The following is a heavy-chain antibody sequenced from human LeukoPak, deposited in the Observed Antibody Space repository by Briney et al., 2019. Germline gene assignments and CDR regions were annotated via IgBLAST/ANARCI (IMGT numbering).Heavy chain of an antibody. D-gene: IGHD2-2*01. CDR1: GFTFSSYA. V-gene: IGHV3-23*01. CDR2: IRGRGGGT. Sequence: GGSLRLSCAASGFTFSSYAMSWVRQAPGKGREWVSAIRGRGGGTYYADSVKGRFTISRDKSKNTLYLQMNSLRAEDTAVYYCAKGRLGVVPAANYYYGMDVWGQGTTVTVSS. J-gene: IGHJ6*02. CDR3: AKGRLGVVPAANYYYGMDV.